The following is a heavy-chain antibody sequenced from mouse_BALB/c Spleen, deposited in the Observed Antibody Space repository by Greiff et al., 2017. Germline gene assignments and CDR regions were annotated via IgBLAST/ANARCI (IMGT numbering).Heavy chain of an antibody. CDR3: ARDPATMSDGNFDY. CDR1: GFTFSDYY. J-gene: IGHJ2*01. V-gene: IGHV5-4*02. D-gene: IGHD2-1*01. CDR2: ISDGGSYT. Sequence: EVKLVESGGGLVKPGGSLKLSCAASGFTFSDYYMYWVRQTPEKRLEWVATISDGGSYTYSPDSVKGRFTISRDNAKNTLYLQMSSLKSEDTAMYYCARDPATMSDGNFDYWGQGTTLTVSS.